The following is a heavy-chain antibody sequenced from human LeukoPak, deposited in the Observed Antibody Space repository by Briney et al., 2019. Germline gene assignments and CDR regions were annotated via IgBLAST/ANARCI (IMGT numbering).Heavy chain of an antibody. V-gene: IGHV3-23*01. CDR3: AKVLGWELLGSGLDAFDI. CDR1: GFTFSSYA. CDR2: ISGSGGST. D-gene: IGHD1-26*01. Sequence: PGGSLRLSCAASGFTFSSYAMSWVRQAPGKGLEWVSAISGSGGSTYYADSVKGRFTISRDNSKNTLYLQMNSLRAEDTAVYYCAKVLGWELLGSGLDAFDIWGQGTMVTVSS. J-gene: IGHJ3*02.